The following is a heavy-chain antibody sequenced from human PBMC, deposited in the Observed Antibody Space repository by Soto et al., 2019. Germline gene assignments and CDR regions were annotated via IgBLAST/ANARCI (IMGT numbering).Heavy chain of an antibody. Sequence: VQLLESGGGLVQPGGSLRLSCAASGFTFSSYAMSWVRQAPGKGLEWVSAISGSGGSTYYADSVKGRFTISRDNSKNTLYLQMNSLRAEDTAVYYCATSLPYYDFWSGYYPDYWGQGTLVTVSS. CDR2: ISGSGGST. V-gene: IGHV3-23*01. D-gene: IGHD3-3*01. CDR3: ATSLPYYDFWSGYYPDY. CDR1: GFTFSSYA. J-gene: IGHJ4*02.